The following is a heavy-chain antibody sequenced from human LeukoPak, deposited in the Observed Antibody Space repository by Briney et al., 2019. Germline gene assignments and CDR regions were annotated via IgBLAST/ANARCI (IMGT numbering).Heavy chain of an antibody. D-gene: IGHD3-16*02. V-gene: IGHV4-61*02. J-gene: IGHJ4*02. CDR2: IYTSGST. CDR1: GGSISSGSYY. CDR3: ARERDYVWGSYRFDY. Sequence: SQTLSLTCTVSGGSISSGSYYWSWIRQPAGKGLEWIGRIYTSGSTNYNPYLKSRVTISVDTSKNQFSLKLSSVTAADTAVYYCARERDYVWGSYRFDYWGQGTLVTVSS.